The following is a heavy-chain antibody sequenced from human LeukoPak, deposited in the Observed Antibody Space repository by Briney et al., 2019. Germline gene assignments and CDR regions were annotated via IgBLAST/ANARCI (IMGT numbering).Heavy chain of an antibody. Sequence: SETLSLTCAVYGGSFGGYYWSWIRQPPGKGLEWIGEINHSGSTNYNPSLKSRVTISVDTSKNQFSLKLSSVTAADTAVYYCARGFEGTSYSNWFDPWGQGTLVTVSS. CDR3: ARGFEGTSYSNWFDP. D-gene: IGHD2-2*01. J-gene: IGHJ5*02. CDR1: GGSFGGYY. V-gene: IGHV4-34*01. CDR2: INHSGST.